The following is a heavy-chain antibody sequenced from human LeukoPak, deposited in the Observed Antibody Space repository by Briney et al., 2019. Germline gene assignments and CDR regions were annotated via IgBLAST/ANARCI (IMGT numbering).Heavy chain of an antibody. Sequence: PSETLSLTCTVSGGSINSSTYYWGWIRQPPGKGLEWIGSIYYSGSNYYNPPLKSRVTISVDTSKNQFSLKLSSVTAADTAVYYCARSSPVRLGQNYYYYMDVWGKGTTVTISS. CDR3: ARSSPVRLGQNYYYYMDV. J-gene: IGHJ6*03. V-gene: IGHV4-39*01. CDR1: GGSINSSTYY. CDR2: IYYSGSN. D-gene: IGHD1-1*01.